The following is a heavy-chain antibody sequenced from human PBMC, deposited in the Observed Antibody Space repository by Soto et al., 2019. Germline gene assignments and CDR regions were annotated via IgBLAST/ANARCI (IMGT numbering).Heavy chain of an antibody. J-gene: IGHJ4*02. Sequence: SETLSLTCAVYGGSFSGYYWSWTRQPPGKGLEWIGEINHSGSTNYNPSLKSRVTISVDTSKNQFSLKLSSVTAADTAVYYCARLFSRKYSSGWPTRKLGYFDYWGQGTLVTVSS. V-gene: IGHV4-34*01. CDR2: INHSGST. CDR3: ARLFSRKYSSGWPTRKLGYFDY. CDR1: GGSFSGYY. D-gene: IGHD6-19*01.